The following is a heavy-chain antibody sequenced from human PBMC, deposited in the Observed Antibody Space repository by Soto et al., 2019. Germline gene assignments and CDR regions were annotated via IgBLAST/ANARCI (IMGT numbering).Heavy chain of an antibody. Sequence: PGGSLRLSCASSGFTFSSYGMHWVRQSPGKGLEWVAVISYDVSNKYYADSVKGRFTISRDNSKNTLYLQMNSLRAEDTAVYYCAKGNLRGYSYGDYWGQGTLVTVSS. J-gene: IGHJ4*02. CDR1: GFTFSSYG. D-gene: IGHD5-18*01. V-gene: IGHV3-30*18. CDR3: AKGNLRGYSYGDY. CDR2: ISYDVSNK.